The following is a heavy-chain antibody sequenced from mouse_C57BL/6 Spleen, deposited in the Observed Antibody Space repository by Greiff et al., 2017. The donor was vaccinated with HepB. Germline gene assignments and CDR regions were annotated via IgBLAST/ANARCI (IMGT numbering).Heavy chain of an antibody. V-gene: IGHV1-55*01. J-gene: IGHJ3*01. D-gene: IGHD4-1*02. CDR1: GYTFTSYW. CDR3: ARPSSTGTWFAY. CDR2: IYPGSGST. Sequence: QVQLQQPGAKLVKPGASVKMSCKASGYTFTSYWITWVKQRPGQGLEWIGDIYPGSGSTNYNEKFKSKATLTVDTSSSTAYMQLSSLTSEDSAVYYCARPSSTGTWFAYWGQGTLVTVSA.